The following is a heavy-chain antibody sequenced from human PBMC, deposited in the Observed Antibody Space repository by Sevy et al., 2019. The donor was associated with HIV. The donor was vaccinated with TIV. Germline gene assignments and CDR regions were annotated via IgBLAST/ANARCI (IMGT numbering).Heavy chain of an antibody. CDR2: IYPGDSDT. CDR1: GYSFTSYW. V-gene: IGHV5-51*01. J-gene: IGHJ3*02. CDR3: ARSGYCSSTSCSLDAFDI. D-gene: IGHD2-2*03. Sequence: GESLKISCKGSGYSFTSYWIGWVRQMPGKGLEWMGIIYPGDSDTRYSLSFQGQVTISADKSISTAYLQWSSLKASDTAMYYCARSGYCSSTSCSLDAFDIWGQGTMVTISS.